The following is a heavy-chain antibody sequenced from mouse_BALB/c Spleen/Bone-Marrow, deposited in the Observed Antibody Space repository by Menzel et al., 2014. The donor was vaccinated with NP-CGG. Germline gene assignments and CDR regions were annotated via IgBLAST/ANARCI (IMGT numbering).Heavy chain of an antibody. CDR1: GYTFSSYW. Sequence: QVHLQQPGAELTKPGASVKISCKATGYTFSSYWIEWVKQRPGHGLEWIGEILPGSGSTIYNEKFKGKATFTADTSSNTAYMQLSSLTSEDSAVYYCAREDYYGSSYFDYWGQGTTLTVSS. CDR2: ILPGSGST. D-gene: IGHD1-1*01. V-gene: IGHV1-9*01. CDR3: AREDYYGSSYFDY. J-gene: IGHJ2*01.